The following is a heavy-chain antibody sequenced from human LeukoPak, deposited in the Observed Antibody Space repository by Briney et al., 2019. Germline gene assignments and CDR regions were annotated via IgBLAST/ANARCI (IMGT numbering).Heavy chain of an antibody. J-gene: IGHJ3*02. CDR1: GGSFSGYY. Sequence: SETLSLTCAVYGGSFSGYYWSWIRQPPGKGLEWIGEINHSGSTNYNPSLKSRVTISVDTSKNQFSLKLSSVTAADTAVYYCASPGFTIFSDDAFDIWAKGRWSPSL. CDR2: INHSGST. D-gene: IGHD3-9*01. V-gene: IGHV4-34*01. CDR3: ASPGFTIFSDDAFDI.